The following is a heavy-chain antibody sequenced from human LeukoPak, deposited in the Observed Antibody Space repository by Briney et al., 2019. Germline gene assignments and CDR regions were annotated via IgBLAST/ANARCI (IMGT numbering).Heavy chain of an antibody. Sequence: GGSQRLSCAGSGFTFNSYAMSWVRQAPGKGLEWVSGISGNGVSTYYADSVKGRFTISRDNSKSTLDLQMNSMRAEDTAVYYCAKGRGYSNEGPGYWGQGTLVTVSS. CDR2: ISGNGVST. CDR1: GFTFNSYA. V-gene: IGHV3-23*01. J-gene: IGHJ4*02. D-gene: IGHD4-11*01. CDR3: AKGRGYSNEGPGY.